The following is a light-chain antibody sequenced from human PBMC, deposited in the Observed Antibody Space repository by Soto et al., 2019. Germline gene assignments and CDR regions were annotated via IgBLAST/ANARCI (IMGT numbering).Light chain of an antibody. CDR1: QGVSSSY. Sequence: EIVLTQSPGTLSLSPGERATLSCRASQGVSSSYLAWYQQKPGQAPRLLIYAASGKGTGIQARFSGSGSGTDFTLSISRLEPEDFAVYYCQQYGSSPMYTFGQGTKLEIK. CDR2: AAS. V-gene: IGKV3-20*01. J-gene: IGKJ2*01. CDR3: QQYGSSPMYT.